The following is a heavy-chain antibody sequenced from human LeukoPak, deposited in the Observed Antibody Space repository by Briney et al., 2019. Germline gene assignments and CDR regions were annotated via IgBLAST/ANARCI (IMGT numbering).Heavy chain of an antibody. CDR2: IKQDGSEK. D-gene: IGHD2-15*01. CDR1: GFTFSSYW. CDR3: ARGYCSGGSCSKFDY. Sequence: GGSLSLSCAASGFTFSSYWMSWVRQAPGKGLEWVANIKQDGSEKYYVDSVKGRFTISRDNAKNSLYLQMNNLRAEDTAVYYCARGYCSGGSCSKFDYWGQGTLVTVSS. J-gene: IGHJ4*02. V-gene: IGHV3-7*03.